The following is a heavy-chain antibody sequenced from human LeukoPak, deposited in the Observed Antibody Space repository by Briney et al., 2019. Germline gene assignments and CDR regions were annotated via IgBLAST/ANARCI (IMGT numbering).Heavy chain of an antibody. D-gene: IGHD6-6*01. J-gene: IGHJ6*03. CDR3: AKDARYSTSGYYYYYMDV. Sequence: GGSLRLSCAASGFTFDDYTMHWVRQAPGQGLEWVSLISWDGGSTYYADSVKGRFTISRDNSKNSLYLQMNSLRTEDTALYYCAKDARYSTSGYYYYYMDVWGKGTTVTVSS. CDR1: GFTFDDYT. V-gene: IGHV3-43*01. CDR2: ISWDGGST.